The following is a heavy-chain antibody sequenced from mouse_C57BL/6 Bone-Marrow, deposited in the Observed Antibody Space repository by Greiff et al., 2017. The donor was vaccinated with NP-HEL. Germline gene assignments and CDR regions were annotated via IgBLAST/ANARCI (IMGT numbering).Heavy chain of an antibody. CDR3: ARNPYYGICFDY. J-gene: IGHJ2*01. Sequence: QVTLKESGAELARPGASVKLSCKASGYTFTSYGISWVKQRTGQGLEWIGEIYPRSGNTYYNEKFKGKATLTADKSSSTAYMELRSLTSEDSAVYFCARNPYYGICFDYWGQGTTLTVSS. V-gene: IGHV1-81*01. CDR2: IYPRSGNT. CDR1: GYTFTSYG. D-gene: IGHD2-10*01.